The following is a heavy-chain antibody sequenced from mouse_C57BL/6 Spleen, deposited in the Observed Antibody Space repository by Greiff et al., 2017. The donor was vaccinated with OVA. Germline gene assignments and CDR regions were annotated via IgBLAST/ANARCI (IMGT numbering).Heavy chain of an antibody. Sequence: VQLQQPGAELVRPGSSVKLSCKASGYTFTSYWMHWVKQRPIQGLEWIGNIDPSDSETHYNQKFKDKATLTVDKSSSTAYMQLSSLTSEDSAVYYCARATIVTHDYAMDYWGQGTSVTVSS. D-gene: IGHD2-5*01. CDR1: GYTFTSYW. CDR2: IDPSDSET. J-gene: IGHJ4*01. V-gene: IGHV1-52*01. CDR3: ARATIVTHDYAMDY.